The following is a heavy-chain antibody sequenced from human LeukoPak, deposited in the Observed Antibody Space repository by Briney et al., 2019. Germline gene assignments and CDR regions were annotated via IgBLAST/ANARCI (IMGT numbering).Heavy chain of an antibody. D-gene: IGHD3-22*01. CDR3: ARAGDSSGYAPRYVDL. CDR1: GFTFSSYS. Sequence: GGSLRLSCAASGFTFSSYSMNWVRQAPGKGLEWVCGINWKGGDTGYADSVKGRFTISRDNAKNSLYLQMNSLRVEDTAFYYCARAGDSSGYAPRYVDLWGRGTLVTVSS. V-gene: IGHV3-20*04. J-gene: IGHJ2*01. CDR2: INWKGGDT.